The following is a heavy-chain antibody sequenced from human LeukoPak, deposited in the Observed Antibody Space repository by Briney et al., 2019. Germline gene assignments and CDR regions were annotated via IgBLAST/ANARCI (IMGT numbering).Heavy chain of an antibody. CDR1: GFTFSSYW. CDR3: ARYTNGLDS. V-gene: IGHV3-7*01. J-gene: IGHJ4*02. CDR2: INQDGSNI. Sequence: AGGSLRLSCIVSGFTFSSYWMTWVRQAPGKGLEWVANINQDGSNIFYVDSVKGRFTISRDNAKNSLYLQMNSQRAEDTAVYFCARYTNGLDSWGQGTLVTVSS. D-gene: IGHD2-8*01.